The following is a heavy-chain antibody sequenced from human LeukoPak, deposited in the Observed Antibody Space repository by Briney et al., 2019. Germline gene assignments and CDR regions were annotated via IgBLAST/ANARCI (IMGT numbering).Heavy chain of an antibody. Sequence: ASVKVSCKASGYTFTSYYMHWVRQATGQGLEWMGWMNPNSGNTGYAQKFQGRVTITRNTSISTAYMELSSLRSEDTAVYYCARGPGLGYYYYYMDVWGKGTTVTVSS. J-gene: IGHJ6*03. V-gene: IGHV1-8*03. CDR1: GYTFTSYY. CDR3: ARGPGLGYYYYYMDV. CDR2: MNPNSGNT. D-gene: IGHD3/OR15-3a*01.